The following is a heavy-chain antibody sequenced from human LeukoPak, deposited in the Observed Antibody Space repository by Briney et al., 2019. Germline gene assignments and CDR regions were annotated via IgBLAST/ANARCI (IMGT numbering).Heavy chain of an antibody. CDR2: IKSKTDGGTT. D-gene: IGHD3-16*01. CDR1: GFTFSNAW. V-gene: IGHV3-15*01. CDR3: TTERPYDYVWGSETEPFDY. J-gene: IGHJ4*02. Sequence: PGGSLRLSCAASGFTFSNAWMSWVRQAPGKGLEWVGRIKSKTDGGTTDYAAPVKGRFTISRDDSKNTLYLQMNSLKTEDTAVYYCTTERPYDYVWGSETEPFDYWGQGTLVTVSS.